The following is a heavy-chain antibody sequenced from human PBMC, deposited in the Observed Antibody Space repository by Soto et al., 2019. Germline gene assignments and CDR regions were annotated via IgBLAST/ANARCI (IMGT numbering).Heavy chain of an antibody. D-gene: IGHD3-16*01. Sequence: QVQLAQSANEVKKPGASGRVSGKAAGYTFIRYGIAGVRQAPGQGLEWMGWISPYNDYTVYAQKFQGRVSMTADTSTRTVYMNLRGLKSDDTAVYYCARGGYYDNSWGKLSHYGLDVWGQGTSVSVSS. V-gene: IGHV1-18*01. J-gene: IGHJ6*02. CDR1: GYTFIRYG. CDR3: ARGGYYDNSWGKLSHYGLDV. CDR2: ISPYNDYT.